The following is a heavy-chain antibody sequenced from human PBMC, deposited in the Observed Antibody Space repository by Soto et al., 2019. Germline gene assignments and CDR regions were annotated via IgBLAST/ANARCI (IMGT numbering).Heavy chain of an antibody. V-gene: IGHV4-31*03. Sequence: QVQLQESGPGLVKPSQTLSLTCTVSGGSINSGGYCWSWIRQHPGKGLDWIGCISYGGSTSYNPSLRRRFTISVDTSKNQFSLKLTSVTAADTAVYYCSRGILVWGQGALFTVSS. CDR3: SRGILV. CDR2: ISYGGST. CDR1: GGSINSGGYC. D-gene: IGHD5-18*01. J-gene: IGHJ4*02.